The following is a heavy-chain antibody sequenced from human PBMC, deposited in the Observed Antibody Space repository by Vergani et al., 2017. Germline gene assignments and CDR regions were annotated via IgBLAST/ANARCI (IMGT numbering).Heavy chain of an antibody. J-gene: IGHJ4*02. D-gene: IGHD5-12*01. CDR1: GGTFSSYA. V-gene: IGHV1-69*04. CDR2: IIPILGIA. Sequence: QVQLVQSGAEVKKPGSSVKVSCKASGGTFSSYAISWVRQAPGQGLEWMGRIIPILGIANYAQKFQGRVTITADKSTSTAYMELSSLKASDTAMYYCARQGDIVATSDADFDYWGQGTLVTVSS. CDR3: ARQGDIVATSDADFDY.